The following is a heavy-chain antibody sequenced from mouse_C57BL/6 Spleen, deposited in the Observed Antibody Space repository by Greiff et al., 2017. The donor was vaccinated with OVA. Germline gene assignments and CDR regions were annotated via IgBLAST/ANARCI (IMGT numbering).Heavy chain of an antibody. D-gene: IGHD2-4*01. CDR1: GYTFTDYY. J-gene: IGHJ3*01. Sequence: VQLQQSGPELVKPGASVKISCKASGYTFTDYYMNWVKQSHGKSLEWIGAINPNNGGTSYNQKFKGKATLNVDNSSSTAYMELRSLTSEDSAVNYGARYDCDPVAYWGQGTLVTVYA. CDR3: ARYDCDPVAY. CDR2: INPNNGGT. V-gene: IGHV1-26*01.